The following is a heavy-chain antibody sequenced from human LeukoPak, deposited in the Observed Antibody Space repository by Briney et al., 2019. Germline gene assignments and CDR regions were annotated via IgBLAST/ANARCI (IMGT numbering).Heavy chain of an antibody. V-gene: IGHV3-30*18. CDR2: IAMDGSNK. CDR3: AKKVFSGWYGAFDI. CDR1: GFTFSNYG. D-gene: IGHD6-19*01. Sequence: GGSLRLSCAGSGFTFSNYGMHWVRQAPDKGLEWVAVIAMDGSNKYYADSVKGRFTISRDNSKNTLYLQMNSLRAEDTAVYYCAKKVFSGWYGAFDIRGQGTMVTVSS. J-gene: IGHJ3*02.